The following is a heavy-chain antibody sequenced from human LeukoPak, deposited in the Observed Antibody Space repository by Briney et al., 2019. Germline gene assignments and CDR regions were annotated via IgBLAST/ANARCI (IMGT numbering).Heavy chain of an antibody. CDR1: RFTFSSYE. J-gene: IGHJ3*02. CDR2: ISSSGSTI. D-gene: IGHD1-14*01. Sequence: GGSLRLSCAASRFTFSSYEMNWVRQAPGKGLEWVSYISSSGSTIYYADSVKGRFTISRDNAKNSLYLQMNSLRAEDTAVYYCARIRNPGAFDIWGQGTMVTVSS. CDR3: ARIRNPGAFDI. V-gene: IGHV3-48*03.